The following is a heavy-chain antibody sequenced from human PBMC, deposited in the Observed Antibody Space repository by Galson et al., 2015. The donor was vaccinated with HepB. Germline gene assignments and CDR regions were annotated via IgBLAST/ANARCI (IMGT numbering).Heavy chain of an antibody. CDR1: GFTFGSYA. D-gene: IGHD2-15*01. CDR3: MRDGIYCSGGFCHPY. CDR2: ISSSGDTI. V-gene: IGHV3-48*03. Sequence: SLRLSCAASGFTFGSYAMTWVRQAPEKGLEWVSYISSSGDTIYYADSVKGRFTISRDNAENSLYLQMNSLRADDTAIYYCMRDGIYCSGGFCHPYWGQGILVTVSS. J-gene: IGHJ1*01.